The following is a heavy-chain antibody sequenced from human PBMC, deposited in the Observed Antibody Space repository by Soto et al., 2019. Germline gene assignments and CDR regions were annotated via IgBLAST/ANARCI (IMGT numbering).Heavy chain of an antibody. J-gene: IGHJ4*02. CDR2: ISYDGSNK. CDR3: ARGPPRGYSYGYGLGY. V-gene: IGHV3-30-3*01. Sequence: PGGSLRLSCAASGFTFSSYAMHWVRQAPGKGLEWVAVISYDGSNKYYADSVKGRFTISRDNSKNTLYPQMNSLRAEDTAVYYCARGPPRGYSYGYGLGYWGQGTLVTVSS. D-gene: IGHD5-18*01. CDR1: GFTFSSYA.